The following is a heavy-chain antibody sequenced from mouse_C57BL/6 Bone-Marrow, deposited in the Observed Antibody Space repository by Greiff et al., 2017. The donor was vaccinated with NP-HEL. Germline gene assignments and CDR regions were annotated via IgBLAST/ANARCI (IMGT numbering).Heavy chain of an antibody. J-gene: IGHJ4*01. D-gene: IGHD2-2*01. CDR3: ARGLLWLRRRDYYAMDY. CDR2: IHPNRGRT. Sequence: QVQLQQPGAELVKPGASVKLSCKASGYTFPSYWMTWVKQRPGQGLAWIGLIHPNRGRTNYNEQFKSKATLTVDKSSSTAYMQLSSLTSEDSAFYYCARGLLWLRRRDYYAMDYWGQGTAVTVSS. V-gene: IGHV1-64*01. CDR1: GYTFPSYW.